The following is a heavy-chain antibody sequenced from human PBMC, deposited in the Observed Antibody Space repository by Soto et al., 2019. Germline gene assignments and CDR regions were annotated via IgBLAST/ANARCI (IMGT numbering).Heavy chain of an antibody. D-gene: IGHD5-12*01. J-gene: IGHJ4*02. CDR3: ATAFVDIVAIKEVGHY. CDR1: GYTLTELS. CDR2: FDPEDGET. V-gene: IGHV1-24*01. Sequence: ASVKVSCKVSGYTLTELSMHWVRQAPGKGLEWMGGFDPEDGETIYAQKFQGRVTMTEDTSTDTAYMELSSLRSEDTAVYYCATAFVDIVAIKEVGHYWGQGTLVTVSS.